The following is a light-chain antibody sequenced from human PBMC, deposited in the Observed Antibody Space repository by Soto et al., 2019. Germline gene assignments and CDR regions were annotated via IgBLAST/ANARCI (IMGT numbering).Light chain of an antibody. CDR3: QQYGTSYT. J-gene: IGKJ2*01. CDR2: GAS. CDR1: QSVSSSY. Sequence: EIVLTQSPGTLSLSPGARATLSCRASQSVSSSYLAWYQQKPGQAPRLLIYGASSRATGIPDRFSGSGSGTDFTLTISRLESEDFAVYYCQQYGTSYTFGQGTKLEIK. V-gene: IGKV3-20*01.